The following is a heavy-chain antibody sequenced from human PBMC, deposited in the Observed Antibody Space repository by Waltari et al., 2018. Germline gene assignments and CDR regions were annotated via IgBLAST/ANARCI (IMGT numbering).Heavy chain of an antibody. D-gene: IGHD3-22*01. J-gene: IGHJ4*02. CDR3: TRRSSDDSSGYWAS. Sequence: EVQLVESGGGLVQPGGSLKLSCAASGFTFSGSAMHWVRQASGKGREWVGRIRSKANSYATAYAASVKGRFTISRDDSKNTAYLQMNSLKTEDTAVYYCTRRSSDDSSGYWASWGQGTLVTVSS. V-gene: IGHV3-73*01. CDR1: GFTFSGSA. CDR2: IRSKANSYAT.